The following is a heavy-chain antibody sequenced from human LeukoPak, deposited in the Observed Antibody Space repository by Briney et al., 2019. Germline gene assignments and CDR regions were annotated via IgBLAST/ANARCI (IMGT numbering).Heavy chain of an antibody. Sequence: GGSLRLSCAASGFTFSSYWMSWVRQAPGKGLEWVANIKHDGSEKYYVDSVKGRFTIFRDNAKNSLYLQMNSLRAEDTAVYYCARDSSSSLSLDYWGQGTLVTVSS. D-gene: IGHD6-6*01. V-gene: IGHV3-7*01. CDR3: ARDSSSSLSLDY. CDR2: IKHDGSEK. CDR1: GFTFSSYW. J-gene: IGHJ4*02.